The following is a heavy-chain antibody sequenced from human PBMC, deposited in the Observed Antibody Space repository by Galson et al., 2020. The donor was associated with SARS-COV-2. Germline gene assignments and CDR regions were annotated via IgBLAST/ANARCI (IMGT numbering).Heavy chain of an antibody. CDR2: ISYDGSNK. Sequence: GESLKISCAASGFTFSSHAMHWVRQAPGKGLEWVAVISYDGSNKYYADSVKGRFTISRDNSKNTLYLQMNSLRAEDTAVYYCARDRSGGYVYGMDAWGQGTTVTVSS. J-gene: IGHJ6*02. CDR1: GFTFSSHA. D-gene: IGHD2-15*01. CDR3: ARDRSGGYVYGMDA. V-gene: IGHV3-30-3*01.